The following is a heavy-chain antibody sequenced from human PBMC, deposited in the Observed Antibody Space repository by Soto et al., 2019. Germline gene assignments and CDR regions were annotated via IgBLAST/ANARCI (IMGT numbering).Heavy chain of an antibody. CDR1: GDSVSSNSAA. D-gene: IGHD1-20*01. J-gene: IGHJ6*02. Sequence: PSQTLSLTCAISGDSVSSNSAAWNWIRQSPSRGLEWLGRAYYRSQWYYDSAVSVRSRITVIPDTSKNQFSLQLNSVTPEDTAVYYCTKQKCYSRAYNRIVDWGQGTTVTVSS. CDR2: AYYRSQWYY. CDR3: TKQKCYSRAYNRIVD. V-gene: IGHV6-1*01.